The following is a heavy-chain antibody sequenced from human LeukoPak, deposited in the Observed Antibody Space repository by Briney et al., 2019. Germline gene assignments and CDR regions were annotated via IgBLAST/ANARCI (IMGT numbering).Heavy chain of an antibody. CDR3: ARSAEQWLVRAYMDV. J-gene: IGHJ6*03. CDR2: IIPIFGTA. D-gene: IGHD6-19*01. V-gene: IGHV1-69*05. CDR1: GGTFSSYA. Sequence: SVKVSCKASGGTFSSYAISWVRQAPGQGLEWMGGIIPIFGTANYAQKFQGRVTVTTDESTSTAYMELSSLRSEDTAVYYCARSAEQWLVRAYMDVWGKGTTVTVSS.